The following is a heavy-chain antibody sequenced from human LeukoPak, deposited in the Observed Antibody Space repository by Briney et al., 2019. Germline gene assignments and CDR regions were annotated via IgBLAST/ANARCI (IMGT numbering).Heavy chain of an antibody. CDR2: INPSTGGT. D-gene: IGHD2-8*02. V-gene: IGHV1-2*02. J-gene: IGHJ4*02. CDR3: ARSQAWSLFYY. Sequence: ASVKVSCKASGYTFTSYDINWVRQATGQGLEWLGWINPSTGGTNYAQKFQGRVTITRDTSISTLFLELSSLRYDDTAVYYCARSQAWSLFYYWGQGTLVTVSS. CDR1: GYTFTSYD.